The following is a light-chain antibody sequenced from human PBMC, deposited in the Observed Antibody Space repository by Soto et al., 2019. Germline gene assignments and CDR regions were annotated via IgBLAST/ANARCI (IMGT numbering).Light chain of an antibody. Sequence: DIQMTQSPSSLSASVGDRVTITCRASRSIGSYLNWYRQKPGRAPELLIYAASNLQRGVPSRFRGSGSGTDFMLTISSLQPEDFASYYCQQSYNVLSWTFGQGTKVDIK. CDR1: RSIGSY. CDR2: AAS. J-gene: IGKJ1*01. V-gene: IGKV1-39*01. CDR3: QQSYNVLSWT.